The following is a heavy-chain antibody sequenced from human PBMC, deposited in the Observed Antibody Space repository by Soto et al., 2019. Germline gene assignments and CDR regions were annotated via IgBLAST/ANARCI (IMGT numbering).Heavy chain of an antibody. V-gene: IGHV4-59*08. CDR3: ARRGTTKGFYYYYYMDV. D-gene: IGHD1-7*01. CDR2: IYYSGST. J-gene: IGHJ6*03. CDR1: GGSISSYY. Sequence: SETLSLTCTVSGGSISSYYWSWIRQPPGKGLEWIGYIYYSGSTNYNPSLKSRVTISVDTSKNQFSLKLSSVTAADTAVYYCARRGTTKGFYYYYYMDVWGKGTTVTVSS.